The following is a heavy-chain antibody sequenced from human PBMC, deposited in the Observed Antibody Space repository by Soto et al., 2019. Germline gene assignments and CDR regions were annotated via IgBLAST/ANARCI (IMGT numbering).Heavy chain of an antibody. D-gene: IGHD6-19*01. Sequence: QVQLQESGPGLVKPSETLSLTCTVSGDSVSSGSYFWSWIRQPPGRGLEWIGYIYYSGSTNYNPSLKSRVTISVDTSKNQFSLKPSSVTAADTAVYYCASYSSGWYDVIYWGQGTLVTVSS. CDR1: GDSVSSGSYF. CDR2: IYYSGST. J-gene: IGHJ4*02. CDR3: ASYSSGWYDVIY. V-gene: IGHV4-61*01.